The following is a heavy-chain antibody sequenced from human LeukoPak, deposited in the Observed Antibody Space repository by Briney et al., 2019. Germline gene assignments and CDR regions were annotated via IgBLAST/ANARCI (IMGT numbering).Heavy chain of an antibody. V-gene: IGHV1-18*01. CDR3: ARRVRHCSGGSCSKSGAFDI. D-gene: IGHD2-15*01. CDR1: GYTFTSYG. CDR2: ISAYNGNT. J-gene: IGHJ3*02. Sequence: ASVKVSCKASGYTFTSYGISWVRQAPGQGLEWMGWISAYNGNTNYAQKLQGRVTMTTDTSTSTAYMELRSLRSDDTAVYYCARRVRHCSGGSCSKSGAFDIWGQGTMATVSS.